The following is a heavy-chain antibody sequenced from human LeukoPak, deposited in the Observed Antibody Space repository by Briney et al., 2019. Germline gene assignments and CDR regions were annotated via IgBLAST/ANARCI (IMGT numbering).Heavy chain of an antibody. Sequence: GGSLRLSCTVSGFTVSSNSMSWVRQAPGKGLEWVSFIYSDNTHYADSVKGRFTISRDNAKNSLYLQMNSLRAEDTAVYYCARGSLYYFYYMDVWGKGTTVTISS. CDR1: GFTVSSNS. CDR2: IYSDNT. J-gene: IGHJ6*03. CDR3: ARGSLYYFYYMDV. V-gene: IGHV3-53*01.